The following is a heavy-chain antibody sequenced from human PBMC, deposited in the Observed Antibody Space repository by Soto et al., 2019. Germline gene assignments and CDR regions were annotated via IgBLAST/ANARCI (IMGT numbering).Heavy chain of an antibody. V-gene: IGHV3-23*01. CDR2: ISGSGGSP. Sequence: EVQLLESGGGWDQPGGSLRPSWPAPGFTFSTSAIGGVRQTPGKRLYWVSAISGSGGSPSYADSVKGRFTISRDNYKKTLYLQMDSLRAADTSVYYCALDYYGSGSYPNDAFDIWGQGTMVTVSS. D-gene: IGHD3-10*01. CDR1: GFTFSTSA. J-gene: IGHJ3*02. CDR3: ALDYYGSGSYPNDAFDI.